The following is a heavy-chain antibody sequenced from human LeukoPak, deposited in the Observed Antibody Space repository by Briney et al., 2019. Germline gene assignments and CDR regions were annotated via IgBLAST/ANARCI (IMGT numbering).Heavy chain of an antibody. J-gene: IGHJ4*02. CDR2: INPSGGST. CDR3: ARNVGSGLDY. D-gene: IGHD1-1*01. V-gene: IGHV1-46*01. Sequence: VKXSCKAXXXXFTGXYMHWVRQAPGQGLEWMGMINPSGGSTSYAQKFQVRVTMTRDTSTSTVYMELSSLRSDDTAVYYCARNVGSGLDYWGQGTLVTVSS. CDR1: XXXFTGXY.